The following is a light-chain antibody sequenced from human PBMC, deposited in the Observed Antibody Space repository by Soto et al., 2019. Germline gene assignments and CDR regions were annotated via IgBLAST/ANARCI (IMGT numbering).Light chain of an antibody. Sequence: QSVLTQPPSVSEAPRQRVTISCSGSSSNIGNNAVNWYQQLPGKAPKLLIYYDDLLPSGVSDRFSGSKSGTSASLAISGLQSDDEADYYCAASDDSLNGVVFGGGTKVTVL. CDR1: SSNIGNNA. V-gene: IGLV1-36*01. CDR2: YDD. CDR3: AASDDSLNGVV. J-gene: IGLJ2*01.